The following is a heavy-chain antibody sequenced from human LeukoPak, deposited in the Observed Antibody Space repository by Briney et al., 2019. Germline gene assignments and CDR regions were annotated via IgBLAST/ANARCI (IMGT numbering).Heavy chain of an antibody. CDR2: IYTSGST. D-gene: IGHD5-12*01. Sequence: SETLSLTCAVSGYSIRSGYYWGWIRQPAGKGLEWIGRIYTSGSTNYNPSLKSRVTMSVDTSKNQFSLKLSSVTAADTAVYYCARAGYSGYPTGADYWGQGTLVTVSS. CDR3: ARAGYSGYPTGADY. V-gene: IGHV4-4*07. J-gene: IGHJ4*02. CDR1: GYSIRSGYY.